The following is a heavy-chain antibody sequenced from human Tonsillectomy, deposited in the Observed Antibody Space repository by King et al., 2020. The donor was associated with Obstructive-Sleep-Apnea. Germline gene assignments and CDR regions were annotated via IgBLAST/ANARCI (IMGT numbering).Heavy chain of an antibody. CDR3: ARGRGSSAILEDCFDP. J-gene: IGHJ5*02. D-gene: IGHD6-6*01. CDR1: GDSISSGGYS. CDR2: IYHNGRT. V-gene: IGHV4-30-2*01. Sequence: LQLQESGSGLVKPSQTLSLTCAVSGDSISSGGYSWSWIRQPPEKGLEWIGYIYHNGRTYYNPSLKSRVTISIDRSRNQFSLKLTSVTAADTAVYYCARGRGSSAILEDCFDPWGQGTLVTVSS.